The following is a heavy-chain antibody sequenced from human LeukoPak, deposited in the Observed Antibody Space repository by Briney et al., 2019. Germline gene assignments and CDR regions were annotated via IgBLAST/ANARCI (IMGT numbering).Heavy chain of an antibody. CDR2: INWNGGST. D-gene: IGHD3-9*01. CDR1: GFTFDDYG. Sequence: PGGSLRLSCAASGFTFDDYGMSWVRQAPGKGLEWVSGINWNGGSTGYADSVKGRFTISRDNAKNSLYLQMNSLRAEDTALYYCAKYSPYDVLTGSTYYFDYWGQGTLVTVSS. J-gene: IGHJ4*02. V-gene: IGHV3-20*04. CDR3: AKYSPYDVLTGSTYYFDY.